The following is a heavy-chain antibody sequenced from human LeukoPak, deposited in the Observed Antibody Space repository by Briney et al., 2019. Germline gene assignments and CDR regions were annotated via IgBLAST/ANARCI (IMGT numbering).Heavy chain of an antibody. CDR2: ITADGDKT. J-gene: IGHJ4*02. D-gene: IGHD2-15*01. CDR1: GFVFSNYD. Sequence: GGSLRLSCAASGFVFSNYDISWVRQAPGKGLEWVSAITADGDKTFYADSVKGLFTISRDNSKNSLYLQMNSLRAEDTAIYYCAKHYCRSHDYWGLGTLVTVSS. V-gene: IGHV3-23*01. CDR3: AKHYCRSHDY.